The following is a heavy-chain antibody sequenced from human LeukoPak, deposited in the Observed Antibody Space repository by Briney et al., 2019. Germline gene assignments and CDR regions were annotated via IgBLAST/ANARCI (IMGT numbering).Heavy chain of an antibody. J-gene: IGHJ1*01. CDR3: ARGMGRWLGHAKYFQH. Sequence: PSETLSLTCTVSGYSISSGYYWSWIRQPPGKGLEWIGEINHSGSTNYNPSLKSRVTISVDTSKNQFSLKLSSVTAADTAVYYCARGMGRWLGHAKYFQHWGQGTLVTVSS. V-gene: IGHV4-38-2*02. CDR2: INHSGST. CDR1: GYSISSGYY. D-gene: IGHD6-19*01.